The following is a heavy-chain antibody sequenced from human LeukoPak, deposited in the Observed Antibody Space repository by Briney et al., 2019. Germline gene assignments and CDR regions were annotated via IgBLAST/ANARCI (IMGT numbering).Heavy chain of an antibody. Sequence: ASVKVSCKASGCTFTGYYMHWVRQAPGQGLEWMGWINPNSGNTNYAQKFQERVTITRDMSTSTAYMELSSLRSEDTAVYYCAAGHYYDSSGIDAFDIWGQGTMVTVSS. V-gene: IGHV1-2*02. CDR3: AAGHYYDSSGIDAFDI. CDR1: GCTFTGYY. CDR2: INPNSGNT. D-gene: IGHD3-22*01. J-gene: IGHJ3*02.